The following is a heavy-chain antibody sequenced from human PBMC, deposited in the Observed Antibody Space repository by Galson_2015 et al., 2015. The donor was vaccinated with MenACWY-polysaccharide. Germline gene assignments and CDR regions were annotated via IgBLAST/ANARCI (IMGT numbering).Heavy chain of an antibody. Sequence: SETLYLTCTVFSDSISSSSYSWGWIRQPPGKGLEWIGSGYYSGNTLYNPSLKSRVTISVDTSRNQFSLKLASVDAADTAVYYCVIHPRTVTSSHQKGTLWGHGSLVTVSP. D-gene: IGHD4-17*01. CDR3: VIHPRTVTSSHQKGTL. CDR1: SDSISSSSYS. J-gene: IGHJ4*01. CDR2: GYYSGNT. V-gene: IGHV4-39*01.